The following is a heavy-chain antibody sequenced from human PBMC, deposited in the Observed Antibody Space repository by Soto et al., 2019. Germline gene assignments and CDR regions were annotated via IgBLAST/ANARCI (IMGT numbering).Heavy chain of an antibody. CDR3: AIRKGSGSYYVDY. CDR1: GGSISSGGYS. CDR2: IYYSGST. D-gene: IGHD3-10*01. V-gene: IGHV4-31*03. Sequence: QVQLQESGPGLVKPSQTLSLTCTVSGGSISSGGYSWSWIRQHPGKGLEWIGYIYYSGSTYYNPSLTSRVTISVDTSKNQFSLKLSSVTAADTAVYYCAIRKGSGSYYVDYWGQGTLVTVSS. J-gene: IGHJ4*02.